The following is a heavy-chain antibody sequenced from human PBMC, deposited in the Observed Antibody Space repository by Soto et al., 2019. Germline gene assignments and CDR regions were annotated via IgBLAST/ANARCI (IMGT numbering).Heavy chain of an antibody. J-gene: IGHJ4*02. CDR3: AHRIERRDGHYFDY. V-gene: IGHV2-5*02. CDR1: GFSLSTSGEC. D-gene: IGHD1-1*01. Sequence: QITLKESGPTLVKPTQTLTLTCTFSGFSLSTSGECVGWIRQPPGKALEWLAHIYWDGDERYSPSLKSRITITKDTSKNQVVLRMTNTDPVDTATYYCAHRIERRDGHYFDYWGQGTRVTVSS. CDR2: IYWDGDE.